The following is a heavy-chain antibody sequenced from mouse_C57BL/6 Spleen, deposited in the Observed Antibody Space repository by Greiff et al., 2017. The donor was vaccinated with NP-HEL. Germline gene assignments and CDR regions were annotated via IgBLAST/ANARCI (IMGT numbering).Heavy chain of an antibody. CDR1: GYTFTDYN. CDR2: INPNNGGT. Sequence: VQLKQSGPELVKPGASVKMSCKASGYTFTDYNMHWVKQSHGKSLEWIGYINPNNGGTSYNQKFKGKATLTVNKSSSTAYMELRSLTSEDSVVYYCVRNGLSCLAMEYWGQGTSVTVSS. V-gene: IGHV1-22*01. D-gene: IGHD1-2*01. J-gene: IGHJ4*01. CDR3: VRNGLSCLAMEY.